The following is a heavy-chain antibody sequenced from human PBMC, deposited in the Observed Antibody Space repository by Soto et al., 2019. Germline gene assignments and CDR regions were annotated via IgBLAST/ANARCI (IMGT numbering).Heavy chain of an antibody. Sequence: PGGSLRLSWATSGFTFSSYAMRWVRPAPGKGLEWVSAISGSGGSTYYADSVKGRFTISRDNSKNTLYLQMNSLRAEDTAVYYCGRSTSAKRAFDYWGQGTLVTVSS. J-gene: IGHJ4*02. V-gene: IGHV3-23*01. CDR2: ISGSGGST. CDR1: GFTFSSYA. CDR3: GRSTSAKRAFDY. D-gene: IGHD2-2*01.